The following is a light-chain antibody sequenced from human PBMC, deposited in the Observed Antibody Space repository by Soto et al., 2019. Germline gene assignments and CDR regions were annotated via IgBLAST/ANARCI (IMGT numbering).Light chain of an antibody. CDR1: KLGDKH. V-gene: IGLV3-1*01. Sequence: SYELTQAPSVSVSPGQTANIICSGEKLGDKHACWYQQKPGQSPILVIYQDSKRPSWIPERFSGSNSGNTATLTISGTQAMDEAVYYCQGWDTGAGVFGGGTKVTVL. CDR3: QGWDTGAGV. CDR2: QDS. J-gene: IGLJ3*02.